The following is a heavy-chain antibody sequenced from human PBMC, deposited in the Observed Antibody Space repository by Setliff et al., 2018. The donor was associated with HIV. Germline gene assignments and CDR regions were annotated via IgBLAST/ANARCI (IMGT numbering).Heavy chain of an antibody. V-gene: IGHV4-61*02. CDR2: IYNTGIP. CDR3: ARVSRLHPFDP. D-gene: IGHD2-15*01. Sequence: SETLSLTCSASGGSIRSNDYYWSWIRQPAGKGLEWIGRIYNTGIPTYNPSLSSRVTISVDTSKNQFSLKLTSVTAADTAFYYCARVSRLHPFDPWGQGVLVTVSS. CDR1: GGSIRSNDYY. J-gene: IGHJ5*02.